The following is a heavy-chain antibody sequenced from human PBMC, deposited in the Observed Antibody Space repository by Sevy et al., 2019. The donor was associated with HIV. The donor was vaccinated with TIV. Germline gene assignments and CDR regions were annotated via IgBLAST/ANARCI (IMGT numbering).Heavy chain of an antibody. J-gene: IGHJ6*02. D-gene: IGHD2-2*01. CDR3: AKDLRRRDIVVVPAAIHYYYGIDV. V-gene: IGHV3-23*01. CDR2: ISGSGGST. CDR1: GFTFSSYA. Sequence: GGSLRLSCAASGFTFSSYAMSWVRQAPGKGLEWVSAISGSGGSTYYADSVKGRFTISRDNSKNTLYLQMNSLRAEDTAVYYCAKDLRRRDIVVVPAAIHYYYGIDVWGQGTTVTVSS.